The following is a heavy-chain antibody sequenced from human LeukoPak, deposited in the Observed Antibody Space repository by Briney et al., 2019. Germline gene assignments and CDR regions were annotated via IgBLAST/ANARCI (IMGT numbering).Heavy chain of an antibody. CDR1: GFTFSSYA. D-gene: IGHD3-3*01. Sequence: GGSLRLSCAASGFTFSSYAMSWVRQAPGKGLEWVSAISGSGGSTYYADSVKGRFTISRDNSKNTLYLQMNSLRAEDTAVYYCAKDAPADYDFWSGYFTYYFDYWGQGTLVTVSS. J-gene: IGHJ4*02. CDR3: AKDAPADYDFWSGYFTYYFDY. CDR2: ISGSGGST. V-gene: IGHV3-23*01.